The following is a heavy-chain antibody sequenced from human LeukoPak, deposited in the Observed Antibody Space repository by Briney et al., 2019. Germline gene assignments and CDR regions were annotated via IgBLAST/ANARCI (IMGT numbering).Heavy chain of an antibody. CDR3: ATYRRKKDYYDSRDFDY. Sequence: PVASVKVSCKVSGYTLTELSMHWVRQAPGKGLEWMGGFDPEDGETIYAQKFQGRVTMTEDTSTDTAYMELSSLRSEDTAVYYCATYRRKKDYYDSRDFDYWGQGTLVTVSS. V-gene: IGHV1-24*01. J-gene: IGHJ4*02. CDR2: FDPEDGET. D-gene: IGHD3-22*01. CDR1: GYTLTELS.